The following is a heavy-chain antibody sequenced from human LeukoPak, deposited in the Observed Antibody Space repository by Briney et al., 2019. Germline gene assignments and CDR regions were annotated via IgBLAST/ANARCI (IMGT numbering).Heavy chain of an antibody. J-gene: IGHJ4*02. CDR1: GFTFSAYG. Sequence: GGSLRLSCAASGFTFSAYGMHWVRQAPGKGLEWVALISYDGGNKFYADSVRDRFTISRDNSKNTLFLQMNSLRIEDTAVYYCAKVFEVRGARRPKDYWGQGTLVIVSS. CDR2: ISYDGGNK. CDR3: AKVFEVRGARRPKDY. D-gene: IGHD3-10*01. V-gene: IGHV3-30*18.